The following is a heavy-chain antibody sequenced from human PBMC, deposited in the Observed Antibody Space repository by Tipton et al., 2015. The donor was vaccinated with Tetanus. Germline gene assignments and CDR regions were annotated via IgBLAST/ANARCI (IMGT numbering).Heavy chain of an antibody. V-gene: IGHV3-11*01. CDR2: DSPSGTNT. Sequence: QLVQSGGGLVKPGGSLSLSCVGSGFRFSGYYMTWIRQSPGKGLEWVSYDSPSGTNTQYGESVKGRFSISRDNAKNALYLQMNSLTAEDTAVYYCARDLDGYCSSTNCYRGYFDYWGRGTLVTVSS. CDR1: GFRFSGYY. J-gene: IGHJ4*02. D-gene: IGHD2-2*03. CDR3: ARDLDGYCSSTNCYRGYFDY.